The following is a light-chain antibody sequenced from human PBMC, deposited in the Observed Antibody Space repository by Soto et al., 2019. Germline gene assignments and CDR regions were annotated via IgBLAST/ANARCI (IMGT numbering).Light chain of an antibody. CDR2: DAS. Sequence: EVVLAQSPVTLSLSPGERATLSCRASQSVGIYLAWYQQKPGQAPRLLIYDASHRPTGIPDRFSGSGSGTDFTLTISSLEPEDCAVYCCQQRLNWPFVFGGGTKVEIK. CDR1: QSVGIY. V-gene: IGKV3-11*01. CDR3: QQRLNWPFV. J-gene: IGKJ4*01.